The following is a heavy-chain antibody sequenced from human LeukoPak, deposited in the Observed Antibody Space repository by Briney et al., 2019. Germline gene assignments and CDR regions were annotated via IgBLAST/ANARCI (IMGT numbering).Heavy chain of an antibody. Sequence: PGGSLRLSCAASGFTFSDYYMSWIRQAPGKGLEWVSYISSSGSTIYYADSVKGRLTIPRDNAKNSLYLQMNSLRAEDTAVYYCASRAWAARHVGYWGQGTLVTVSS. CDR3: ASRAWAARHVGY. CDR1: GFTFSDYY. V-gene: IGHV3-11*04. D-gene: IGHD6-6*01. CDR2: ISSSGSTI. J-gene: IGHJ4*02.